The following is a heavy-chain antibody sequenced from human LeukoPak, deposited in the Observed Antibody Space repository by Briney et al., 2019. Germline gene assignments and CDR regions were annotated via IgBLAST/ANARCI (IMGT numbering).Heavy chain of an antibody. CDR2: IYTSGST. Sequence: PSETLSLTCTGSGGAISSGSYYWIWIRHPAGKLLEWIGRIYTSGSTNYNPSLKSRVTISVDTSKNPFSLTLSSVTAADTAVYYCAKFTSLVDYWGQGTMVTVSS. D-gene: IGHD2-2*01. CDR1: GGAISSGSYY. V-gene: IGHV4-61*02. J-gene: IGHJ4*02. CDR3: AKFTSLVDY.